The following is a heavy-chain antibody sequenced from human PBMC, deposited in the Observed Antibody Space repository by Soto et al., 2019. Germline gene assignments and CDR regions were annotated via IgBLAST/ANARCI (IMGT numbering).Heavy chain of an antibody. CDR1: GFTFSSYW. CDR3: ARDQARYYYDSSGYYHMFDY. CDR2: IKQDGSEK. D-gene: IGHD3-22*01. J-gene: IGHJ4*02. Sequence: GGSLRLSCAASGFTFSSYWMSWVRQAPGKGLEWVANIKQDGSEKYYVDSVKGRFTISRDNAKNSLYLQMNSLRAEDTAVYYCARDQARYYYDSSGYYHMFDYWGQGTLVTVSS. V-gene: IGHV3-7*05.